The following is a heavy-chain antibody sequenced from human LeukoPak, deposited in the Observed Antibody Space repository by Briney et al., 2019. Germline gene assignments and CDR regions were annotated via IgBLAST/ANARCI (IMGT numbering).Heavy chain of an antibody. CDR3: ARHLPFSVTGGDDAFDV. CDR2: MYYSGST. Sequence: SETLSPTCTVSGGSISGFHWSWIRQPPGKGLEWIGSMYYSGSTTYNPSLKSRVTTSADTTNNQFSLTLTSLTAADTAVYYCARHLPFSVTGGDDAFDVWGPGTRVTVS. D-gene: IGHD3-16*01. J-gene: IGHJ3*01. CDR1: GGSISGFH. V-gene: IGHV4-59*08.